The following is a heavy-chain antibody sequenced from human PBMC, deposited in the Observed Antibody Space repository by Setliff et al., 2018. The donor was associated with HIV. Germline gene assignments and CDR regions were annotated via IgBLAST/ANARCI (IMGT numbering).Heavy chain of an antibody. J-gene: IGHJ4*02. CDR2: IYTSGST. CDR3: ARDWGGPLDY. CDR1: GGSISSGSYY. V-gene: IGHV4-61*09. Sequence: PSETLSLTCTVAGGSISSGSYYWSWIRQPAGKGLEWIGHIYTSGSTNYNPSLKSRVTISVDTSKNQFSLKLSSVTAADTAVYYCARDWGGPLDYWGQATLVTVSS. D-gene: IGHD7-27*01.